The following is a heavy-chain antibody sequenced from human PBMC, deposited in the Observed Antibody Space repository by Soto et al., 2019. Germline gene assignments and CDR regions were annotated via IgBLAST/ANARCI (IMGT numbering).Heavy chain of an antibody. CDR1: GDSVSSNSAA. V-gene: IGHV6-1*01. Sequence: SQTLSLTCAISGDSVSSNSAAWNWIRQSPSRGLEWLGRTYYRSKWYNDYAVSVKSRITINPDTSKNQFSLQLNSVTPEDTAVYYCARAYCSSTSCYVYYYGMDVWGQGTTVTVSS. CDR3: ARAYCSSTSCYVYYYGMDV. D-gene: IGHD2-2*01. CDR2: TYYRSKWYN. J-gene: IGHJ6*02.